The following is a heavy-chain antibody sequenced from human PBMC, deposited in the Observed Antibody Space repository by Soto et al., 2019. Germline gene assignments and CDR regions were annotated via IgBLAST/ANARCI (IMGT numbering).Heavy chain of an antibody. CDR1: GFTFSDYY. V-gene: IGHV3-11*06. J-gene: IGHJ4*02. Sequence: QAQLVESGGGLVKPGGSLRLSCAASGFTFSDYYMSWIRQAPGKGLERILYISNSGTYTNYADSVKGRFTTSRDNAKKSLYLRMNGLRAEDTAVYYCVRGRGGDWGQGTLVTVSS. CDR2: ISNSGTYT. CDR3: VRGRGGD. D-gene: IGHD3-10*01.